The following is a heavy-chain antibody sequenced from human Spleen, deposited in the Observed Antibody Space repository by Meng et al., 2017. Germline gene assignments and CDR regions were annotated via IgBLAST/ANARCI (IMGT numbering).Heavy chain of an antibody. CDR2: FDTEDGET. V-gene: IGHV1-24*01. D-gene: IGHD1-7*01. CDR1: GYTLTELS. Sequence: ASVKVSCKVSGYTLTELSMHWVRQAPGKGLEWMGGFDTEDGETIYAQKFQGRVTMTEDTSTDTAYMELSSLRSEDTAVYYCARGQSWSDPWNCNYWGQGTLVTVSS. J-gene: IGHJ4*02. CDR3: ARGQSWSDPWNCNY.